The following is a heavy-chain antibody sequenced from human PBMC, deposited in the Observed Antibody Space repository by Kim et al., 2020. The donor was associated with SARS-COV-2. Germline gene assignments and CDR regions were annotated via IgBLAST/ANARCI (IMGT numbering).Heavy chain of an antibody. CDR3: AKDPSFGYRKHLGSGSMDV. J-gene: IGHJ6*02. CDR2: ISGSGGST. CDR1: GFTFSSYA. Sequence: GGSLRLSCAASGFTFSSYAMSWVRQAPGKGLEWVSAISGSGGSTYYADSVKGRFTISRDNSKNTLYLQMNSLRAEDTAVYYCAKDPSFGYRKHLGSGSMDVCGQGTTVTVSS. V-gene: IGHV3-23*01. D-gene: IGHD5-18*01.